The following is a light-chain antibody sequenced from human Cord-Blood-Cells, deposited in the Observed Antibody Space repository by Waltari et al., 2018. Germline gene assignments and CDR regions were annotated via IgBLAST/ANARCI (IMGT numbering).Light chain of an antibody. V-gene: IGLV3-19*01. Sequence: SSELTQDPAVSVALGQTVRITCQGDSLRSYYASWYQQKPGQAPVLFIYGKNNRTSGIPDRFSGSSSGNTASLTITGAQAEDEADYYCNSRDSSGNHYVFGTGTKVTVL. CDR2: GKN. J-gene: IGLJ1*01. CDR1: SLRSYY. CDR3: NSRDSSGNHYV.